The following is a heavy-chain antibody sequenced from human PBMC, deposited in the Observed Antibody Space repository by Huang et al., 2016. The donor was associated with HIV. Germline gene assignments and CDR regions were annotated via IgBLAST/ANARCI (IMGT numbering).Heavy chain of an antibody. CDR1: TFTFGAYW. D-gene: IGHD1-7*01. J-gene: IGHJ6*02. CDR3: ATKTAGMDI. V-gene: IGHV3-7*01. CDR2: SKQDESEK. Sequence: VESGGRSVQPGGSIKLSCVGSTFTFGAYWMSWVHQPPGKGLEWVANSKQDESEKYYVDSVKGRFNISRDNARKVLLLEMDDRRVEDTAIYFCATKTAGMDIWGQGTTVTVSS.